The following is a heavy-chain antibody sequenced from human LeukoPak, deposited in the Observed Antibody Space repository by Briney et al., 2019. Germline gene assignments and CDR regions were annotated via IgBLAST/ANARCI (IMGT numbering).Heavy chain of an antibody. D-gene: IGHD3-10*01. J-gene: IGHJ6*03. CDR2: IYYSGST. CDR1: GGSISSYY. Sequence: PSETLSLTCTVSGGSISSYYWSWIRQPPGKGLEWIGYIYYSGSTNYNPSLKSRVTISVDTSKNQFSLKLSSVTAADTAVYYCASLSYYGSGSYYYYYMDVWGKGTTVTVSS. V-gene: IGHV4-59*01. CDR3: ASLSYYGSGSYYYYYMDV.